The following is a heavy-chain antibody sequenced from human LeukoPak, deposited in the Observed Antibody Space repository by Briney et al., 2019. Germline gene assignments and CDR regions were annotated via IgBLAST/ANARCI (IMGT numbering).Heavy chain of an antibody. D-gene: IGHD3-22*01. Sequence: SETLSLTCAVYGGSFSGYCWSWIRQPPGKGLEWIGEINHSGSTNYNPSLKSRVTISVDTSKNQFSLKLSSVTAADTAVYYCASLGSYYYDSSGSIRPDYWGQGTLVTVSS. CDR3: ASLGSYYYDSSGSIRPDY. V-gene: IGHV4-34*01. J-gene: IGHJ4*02. CDR1: GGSFSGYC. CDR2: INHSGST.